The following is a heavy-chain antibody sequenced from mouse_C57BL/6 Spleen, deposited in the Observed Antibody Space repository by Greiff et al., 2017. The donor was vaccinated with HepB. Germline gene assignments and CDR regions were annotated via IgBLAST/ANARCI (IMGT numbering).Heavy chain of an antibody. Sequence: EVQRVESGGGLVKPGGSLKLSCAASGFTFSDYGMHWVRQAPEKGLEWVAYISSGSSTIYYADTVKGRFTISRDNAKNTLFLQMTSLRSEDTAMYYCASLYYGNYEGAMDYWGQGTSVTVSS. CDR1: GFTFSDYG. CDR3: ASLYYGNYEGAMDY. D-gene: IGHD2-1*01. V-gene: IGHV5-17*01. J-gene: IGHJ4*01. CDR2: ISSGSSTI.